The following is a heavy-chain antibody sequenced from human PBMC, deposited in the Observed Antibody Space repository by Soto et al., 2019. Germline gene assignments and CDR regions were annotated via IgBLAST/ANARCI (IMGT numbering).Heavy chain of an antibody. CDR1: GVSISRSDW. V-gene: IGHV4-4*02. CDR3: ARGHDRTVSTARYLDF. D-gene: IGHD3-22*01. J-gene: IGHJ4*02. CDR2: ISHSGST. Sequence: PSETLSLTCAVSGVSISRSDWWSWVRQPPGKGLEWIGEISHSGSTNYTPSLRGRVTISLDKSKNQFSLKLTSVSAADTAVYYCARGHDRTVSTARYLDFWGQGPQVTVSS.